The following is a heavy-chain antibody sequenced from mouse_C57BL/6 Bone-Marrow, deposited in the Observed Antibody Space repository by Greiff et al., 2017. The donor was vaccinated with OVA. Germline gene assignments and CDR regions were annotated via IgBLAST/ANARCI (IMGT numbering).Heavy chain of an antibody. D-gene: IGHD1-1*01. J-gene: IGHJ2*01. CDR2: ISDGGSYT. CDR1: GFTFSSYA. CDR3: ARVDVADY. V-gene: IGHV5-4*03. Sequence: EVKLVESGGGLVKPGGSLKLSCAASGFTFSSYAMSWVRQTPEKRLEWVATISDGGSYTYYPDNVKGRFTISRDNAKNNLYLQMSHLKSEDTAMYYCARVDVADYWGQGTTLTVSS.